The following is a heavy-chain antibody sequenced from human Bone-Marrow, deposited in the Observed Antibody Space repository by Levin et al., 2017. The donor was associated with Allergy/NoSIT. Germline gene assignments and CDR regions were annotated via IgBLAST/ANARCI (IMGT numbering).Heavy chain of an antibody. CDR1: GFTFSDYE. J-gene: IGHJ4*02. D-gene: IGHD1-26*01. CDR3: ARGPGNKWAPSHFDH. CDR2: ISPTGSSV. Sequence: GGSLRLSCAASGFTFSDYEMNWVRQAPGKGLEWVAYISPTGSSVLYADSVKGRFTISRDNAGASLYLQMNSLSADDTAVYYCARGPGNKWAPSHFDHWGQGTLVTGSP. V-gene: IGHV3-48*03.